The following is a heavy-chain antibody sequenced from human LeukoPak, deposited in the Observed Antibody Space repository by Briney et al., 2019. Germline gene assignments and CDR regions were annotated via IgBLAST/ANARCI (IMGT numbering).Heavy chain of an antibody. CDR3: ASEVRDKYYYYYYMDV. J-gene: IGHJ6*03. Sequence: PSQTLSLTCTVSGGSISSGSYYWGWIRQPPGKGLEWIGSIYYSGSTYYNPSLKSRVTISVDTSKNQFSLKLSSVTAADTAVYYCASEVRDKYYYYYYMDVWGKGTTVTVSS. D-gene: IGHD1-1*01. CDR2: IYYSGST. V-gene: IGHV4-39*07. CDR1: GGSISSGSYY.